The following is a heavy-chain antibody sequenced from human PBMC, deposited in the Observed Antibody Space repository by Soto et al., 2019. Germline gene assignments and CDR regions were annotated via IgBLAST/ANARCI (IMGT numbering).Heavy chain of an antibody. Sequence: SVKVSCKASGGTFSSYAISWVRQAPGQGLEWMGGIIPIFGTANYAQKFQGRVTITADESTSTAYMELSSLRSEDTAVYYCARALGYYDSSGYYGVFDDWGQGTLVTVSS. J-gene: IGHJ4*02. D-gene: IGHD3-22*01. V-gene: IGHV1-69*13. CDR3: ARALGYYDSSGYYGVFDD. CDR1: GGTFSSYA. CDR2: IIPIFGTA.